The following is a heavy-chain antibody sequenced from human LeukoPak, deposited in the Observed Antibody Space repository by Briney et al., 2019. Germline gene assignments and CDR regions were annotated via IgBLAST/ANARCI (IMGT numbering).Heavy chain of an antibody. CDR3: ARAIKPAWELLLGVGDAFDI. Sequence: PGGSLRLSCTASGFTFSTYSMNWVRQAPGKGLEWVSSISSSSSYIYHAESVRGRFTISRDNAKNSLSLQMNSLRAEDTAVYYCARAIKPAWELLLGVGDAFDIWGQGTMVTVSS. J-gene: IGHJ3*02. D-gene: IGHD1-26*01. CDR2: ISSSSSYI. V-gene: IGHV3-21*01. CDR1: GFTFSTYS.